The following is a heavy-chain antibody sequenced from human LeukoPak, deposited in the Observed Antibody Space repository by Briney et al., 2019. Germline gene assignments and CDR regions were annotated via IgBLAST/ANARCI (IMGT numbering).Heavy chain of an antibody. CDR3: ARGFRDIVVVVVNFDY. J-gene: IGHJ4*02. CDR2: ISSSSSYI. Sequence: GGSLRLSCAASGFTFSSYSMNWVRQAPGKGLEWVSSISSSSSYIYYADSVKGRFTISRDNAKNSLYLQMNSLRAEDTAVYYCARGFRDIVVVVVNFDYWGQGTLVTVSS. V-gene: IGHV3-21*01. CDR1: GFTFSSYS. D-gene: IGHD2-15*01.